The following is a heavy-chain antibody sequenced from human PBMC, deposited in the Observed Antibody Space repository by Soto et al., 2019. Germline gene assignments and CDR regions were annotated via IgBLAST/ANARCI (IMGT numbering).Heavy chain of an antibody. CDR2: ISVYNGNT. Sequence: QVQMVQSGAEVKEPGASVKVSCKASGYSFSSHGLSWVRQAPGQGLEWMGWISVYNGNTKYAQKFQDRVTLTRDTSTSTAYMELRSLRSDDTAVYFCTRESGGATHFDYFDYWGQGTLVTVYS. CDR1: GYSFSSHG. CDR3: TRESGGATHFDYFDY. V-gene: IGHV1-18*01. J-gene: IGHJ4*02. D-gene: IGHD3-10*01.